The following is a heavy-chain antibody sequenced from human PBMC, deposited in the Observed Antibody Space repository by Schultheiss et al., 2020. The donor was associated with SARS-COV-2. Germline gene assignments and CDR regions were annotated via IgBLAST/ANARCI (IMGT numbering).Heavy chain of an antibody. CDR2: IYWDDDK. CDR3: AHRSDYGDYSLYDY. J-gene: IGHJ4*02. CDR1: GGSISSYYW. Sequence: TLSLTCTVSGGSISSYYWSWIRQPAGKGLEWVALIYWDDDKRYSPSLKSRLTITKDTSKNQVVLTMTNMDPVDTATYYCAHRSDYGDYSLYDYWGQGTLVTVSS. D-gene: IGHD4-17*01. V-gene: IGHV2-5*08.